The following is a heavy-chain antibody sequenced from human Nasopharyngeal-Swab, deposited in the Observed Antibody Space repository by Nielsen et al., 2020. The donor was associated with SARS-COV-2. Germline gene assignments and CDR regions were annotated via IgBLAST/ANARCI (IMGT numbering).Heavy chain of an antibody. CDR3: TSRYECLKLSYYYYCMDV. CDR1: GFTFSGSA. Sequence: GRSLRLSCAASGFTFSGSAMHWFRQASGKGLEWVGRIRSKADSYATAYAASVKGRFTISRDDSKYTAYLQMNSLKTEDTAVYYCTSRYECLKLSYYYYCMDVWGQGTTVTVSS. V-gene: IGHV3-73*01. D-gene: IGHD1-14*01. J-gene: IGHJ6*02. CDR2: IRSKADSYAT.